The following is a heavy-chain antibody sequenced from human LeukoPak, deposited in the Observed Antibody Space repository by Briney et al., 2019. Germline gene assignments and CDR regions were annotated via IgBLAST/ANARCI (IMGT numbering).Heavy chain of an antibody. CDR1: GFTFSSYS. D-gene: IGHD5-18*01. V-gene: IGHV3-21*04. J-gene: IGHJ4*02. CDR3: AKDIKLWSYYFDY. Sequence: GGSLRLSCAASGFTFSSYSMNWVRQAPGKGLEWVSSISSSSSYIYYADSVKGRFTISRDNAKNSLYLQMNSLRAEDTALYYCAKDIKLWSYYFDYWGQGTLVTVSS. CDR2: ISSSSSYI.